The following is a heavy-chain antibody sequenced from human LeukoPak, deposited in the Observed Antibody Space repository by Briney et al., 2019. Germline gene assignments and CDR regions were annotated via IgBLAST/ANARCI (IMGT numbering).Heavy chain of an antibody. CDR1: GFTFSSYA. V-gene: IGHV3-30-3*01. CDR2: ISSDGNNK. J-gene: IGHJ4*02. CDR3: ASLYSFGSYYFDY. D-gene: IGHD5-18*01. Sequence: GGSLRLSCAASGFTFSSYAMHWVRQAPGKGLEWVAFISSDGNNKYYADPVKGRFTISRDNSKNTLYLQMNSLRAEDTAVYYCASLYSFGSYYFDYWGQGTLVTVSS.